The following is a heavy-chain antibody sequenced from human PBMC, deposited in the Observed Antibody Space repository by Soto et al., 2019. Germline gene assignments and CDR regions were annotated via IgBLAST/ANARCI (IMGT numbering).Heavy chain of an antibody. CDR2: IKSKIFGETT. Sequence: PGGSLRLSCTTSGFTFDAYCMSWFRQAPGKGLEWVGFIKSKIFGETTHYAASVKGRFTISRDDSKAIAYLQMNNLETEDTAVYYCTRELWANGYYPYFDYWGQGTLVTVSS. V-gene: IGHV3-49*03. J-gene: IGHJ4*02. CDR3: TRELWANGYYPYFDY. D-gene: IGHD3-22*01. CDR1: GFTFDAYC.